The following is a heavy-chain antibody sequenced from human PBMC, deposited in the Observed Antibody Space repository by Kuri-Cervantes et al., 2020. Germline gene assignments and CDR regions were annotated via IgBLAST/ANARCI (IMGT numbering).Heavy chain of an antibody. CDR1: GYTFTGYY. V-gene: IGHV1-2*02. J-gene: IGHJ6*02. CDR3: ARDRYGDYVGFHYYYYYGMDV. CDR2: INPNSGGT. Sequence: ASVKVSCKASGYTFTGYYMHWVRQAPGQGLEWMGWINPNSGGTNYAQKFQGRVTMTRDTSISTDYMELSRLRSDDTAVYYCARDRYGDYVGFHYYYYYGMDVWGQGTTVTVSS. D-gene: IGHD4-17*01.